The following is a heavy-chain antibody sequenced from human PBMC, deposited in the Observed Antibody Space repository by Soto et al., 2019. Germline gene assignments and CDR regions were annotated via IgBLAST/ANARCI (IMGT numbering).Heavy chain of an antibody. J-gene: IGHJ4*02. D-gene: IGHD3-16*01. CDR3: AKNRDKYYFDY. V-gene: IGHV3-23*01. CDR1: GFTFSSYA. CDR2: IRDSGGST. Sequence: GGSLRLSCAASGFTFSSYAMSWVRQAPGKGLEWVAAIRDSGGSTYYADSVKRRFTISRDNSKNTLYLQMNSLSADETVVYYCAKNRDKYYFDYWGQGTMVTVSS.